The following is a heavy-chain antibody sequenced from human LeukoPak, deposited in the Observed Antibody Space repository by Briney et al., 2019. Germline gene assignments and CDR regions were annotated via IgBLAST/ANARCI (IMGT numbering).Heavy chain of an antibody. J-gene: IGHJ3*02. V-gene: IGHV1-69*05. CDR2: IIPIFGTA. D-gene: IGHD3/OR15-3a*01. CDR1: GGTFSSYA. CDR3: ARGSTPAGLVAFDI. Sequence: ASVKVSGKASGGTFSSYAISWVRQAPGQGLEWMGGIIPIFGTANYAQKFQGRVTITTDQSTSTAYMELSSLRSEDTAVYYCARGSTPAGLVAFDIWGQGTMVTVSS.